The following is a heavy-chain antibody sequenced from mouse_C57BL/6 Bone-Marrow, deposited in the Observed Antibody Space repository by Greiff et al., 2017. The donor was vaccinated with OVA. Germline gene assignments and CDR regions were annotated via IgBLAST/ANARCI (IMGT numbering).Heavy chain of an antibody. CDR3: ARWVYEIYYYGPYYVDF. V-gene: IGHV1-64*01. D-gene: IGHD1-1*01. CDR1: GYTFTSYW. Sequence: QVQLQQPGAELVKPGASVKLSCKASGYTFTSYWMHWVKQRPGQGLEWIGMIHPNSGSTNYNEKFKSKATLTVDKSSSTAYMQLSSLTSEDSAVYYCARWVYEIYYYGPYYVDFWGQGTTLPVSS. CDR2: IHPNSGST. J-gene: IGHJ2*01.